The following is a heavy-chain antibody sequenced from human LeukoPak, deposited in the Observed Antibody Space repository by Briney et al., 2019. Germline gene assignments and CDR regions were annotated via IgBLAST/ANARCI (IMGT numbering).Heavy chain of an antibody. D-gene: IGHD3-10*01. V-gene: IGHV4-30-2*01. Sequence: SETLSRTCTVSGGSISSGGYYWSWIRQPPGKGLEWIGYIYHSGSTYYNPSLKSRVTISVDRSKNQFSLKLSSVTAADTAVYYCARVRVSLWRTFDYWGQGTLVTVSS. CDR2: IYHSGST. CDR1: GGSISSGGYY. CDR3: ARVRVSLWRTFDY. J-gene: IGHJ4*02.